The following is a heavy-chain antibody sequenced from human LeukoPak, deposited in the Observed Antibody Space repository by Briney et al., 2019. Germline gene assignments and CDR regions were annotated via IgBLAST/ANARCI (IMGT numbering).Heavy chain of an antibody. J-gene: IGHJ4*02. CDR2: IIPIFGTA. V-gene: IGHV1-69*05. Sequence: SVKVSCKASGGTFSSYAISWVRQAPGQGLEWMGGIIPIFGTANYAQKFQGRVTITTDESTSTAYMELSSLRSEDTAVYYCARMGPSGYYPTHFDYWGQGTLVTVSS. CDR1: GGTFSSYA. CDR3: ARMGPSGYYPTHFDY. D-gene: IGHD3-22*01.